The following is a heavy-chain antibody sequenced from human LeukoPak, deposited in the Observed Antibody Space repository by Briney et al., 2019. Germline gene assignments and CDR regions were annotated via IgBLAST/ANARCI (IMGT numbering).Heavy chain of an antibody. V-gene: IGHV3-53*01. D-gene: IGHD3-3*01. CDR3: AGASGFFAY. J-gene: IGHJ4*02. CDR1: GFTVSTNY. CDR2: IYNDGST. Sequence: GGSLRLSCAASGFTVSTNYMSWVRQAPGKGLEWVSVIYNDGSTYYADSVKGRFTISRDNSKNTVFLQMSSLRAEDTAVYYCAGASGFFAYWGQGTPVTVSS.